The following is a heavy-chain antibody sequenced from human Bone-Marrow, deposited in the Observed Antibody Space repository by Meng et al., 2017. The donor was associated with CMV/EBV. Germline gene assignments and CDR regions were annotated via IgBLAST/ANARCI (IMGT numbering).Heavy chain of an antibody. Sequence: SLKISCAASGFTFDDYAMHWVRQAPGKGLEWVSGISWNSGSIGYADSVKGRFTISRDNAKNSLYLQMNSLRAEDTALYYCAKALHGLYSSRKGAFDIWGPRKMV. D-gene: IGHD6-13*01. CDR3: AKALHGLYSSRKGAFDI. CDR1: GFTFDDYA. CDR2: ISWNSGSI. J-gene: IGHJ3*02. V-gene: IGHV3-9*01.